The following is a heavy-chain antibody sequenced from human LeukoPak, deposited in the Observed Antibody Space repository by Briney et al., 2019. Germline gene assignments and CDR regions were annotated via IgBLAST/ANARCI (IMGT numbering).Heavy chain of an antibody. V-gene: IGHV4-39*07. CDR3: ARDIGSQMATRSDWFDP. CDR1: GGPISSSLYY. J-gene: IGHJ5*02. D-gene: IGHD5-24*01. Sequence: SETLSLICTVSGGPISSSLYYWALIRQPPGKGLEWIGSVYFTGSTYYNPSLKSRVTISVDPSKNHFSLKLRSVTAADTAVYYCARDIGSQMATRSDWFDPWGQGTLVTVSS. CDR2: VYFTGST.